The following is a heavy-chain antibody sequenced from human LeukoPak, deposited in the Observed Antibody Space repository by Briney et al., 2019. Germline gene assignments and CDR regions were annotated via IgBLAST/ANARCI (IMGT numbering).Heavy chain of an antibody. V-gene: IGHV4-34*01. J-gene: IGHJ6*02. CDR2: INHSGST. Sequence: SETLSLTCAVYGGSFSGYYWSWICQPPGKGLEWIGEINHSGSTNYNPSLKSRVTISVDTSKNQFSLKLSSVTAADTAVYYCARYCSSTSCSEGYSMDVWGQGTTVTVSS. CDR3: ARYCSSTSCSEGYSMDV. D-gene: IGHD2-2*01. CDR1: GGSFSGYY.